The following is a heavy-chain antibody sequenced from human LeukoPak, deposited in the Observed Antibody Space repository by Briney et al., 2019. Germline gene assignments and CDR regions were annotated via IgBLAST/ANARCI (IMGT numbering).Heavy chain of an antibody. CDR2: IYWDDDR. CDR1: GFSLSTTGVG. J-gene: IGHJ4*02. CDR3: AHSSTMIMGY. V-gene: IGHV2-5*02. Sequence: SGPTLVKPTQTLTLTCTFSGFSLSTTGVGVGWTRQPPGKPLEWLGVIYWDDDRHYSPFLKNRLTITKDTSKNQVVLTMANMDPVDTGTYYCAHSSTMIMGYWGQGTLVTVSS. D-gene: IGHD3-22*01.